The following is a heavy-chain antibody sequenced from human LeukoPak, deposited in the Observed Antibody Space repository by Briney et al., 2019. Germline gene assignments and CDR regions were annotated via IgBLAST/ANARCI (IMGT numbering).Heavy chain of an antibody. Sequence: PGGSLRLSCAASGFTFSSYEMNWVRQAPGKGLEWVSYISSSGSTIYYADSVKGRFAISRDNAKNSLYLQMNSLRVEDTAVYYCVRDNARGQWLVLLGDYYYYYYMDVWGKGTTVTISS. CDR1: GFTFSSYE. D-gene: IGHD6-19*01. J-gene: IGHJ6*03. CDR2: ISSSGSTI. V-gene: IGHV3-48*03. CDR3: VRDNARGQWLVLLGDYYYYYYMDV.